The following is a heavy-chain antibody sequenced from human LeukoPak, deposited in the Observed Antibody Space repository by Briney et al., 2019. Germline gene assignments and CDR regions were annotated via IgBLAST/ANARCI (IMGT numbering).Heavy chain of an antibody. J-gene: IGHJ4*02. Sequence: GRSLRLSCAASGFTFRNHAIHWVRQAPGKGLEWVAVISDDGSSKYYADSVKGRFIISRDNSKNTLYLQMNSLRAEETAVYSCARGHSGSYWLIDYWGQGTLVIVSS. CDR3: ARGHSGSYWLIDY. CDR2: ISDDGSSK. D-gene: IGHD1-26*01. CDR1: GFTFRNHA. V-gene: IGHV3-30-3*01.